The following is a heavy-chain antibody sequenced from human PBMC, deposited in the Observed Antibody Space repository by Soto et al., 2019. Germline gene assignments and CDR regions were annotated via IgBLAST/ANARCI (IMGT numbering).Heavy chain of an antibody. CDR2: IIPIFGTA. Sequence: QVQLVQSGAEVKKPGSSVKVSCKASGGTFSSYAISWVRQAPGQGLEWMGGIIPIFGTANYAQKFQGRVTITADESTSTAYMELSSLRSEDTAVYYCASGAFWSGYIYYYYGMDVWGQGTTVTVSS. CDR3: ASGAFWSGYIYYYYGMDV. V-gene: IGHV1-69*12. J-gene: IGHJ6*02. D-gene: IGHD3-3*01. CDR1: GGTFSSYA.